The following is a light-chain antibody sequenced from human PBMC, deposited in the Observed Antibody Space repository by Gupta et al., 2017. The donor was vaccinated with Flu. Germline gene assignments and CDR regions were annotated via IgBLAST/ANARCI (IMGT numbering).Light chain of an antibody. CDR2: DVS. Sequence: ITISCTGTSSDVGGYNYVSWYQQHPGKAPKLMIYDVSNRPSGVSNRFSGFKSGNTASLTISGLQAEDEADYYCSSYRSSSTLYVFGTGTKVTVL. CDR3: SSYRSSSTLYV. V-gene: IGLV2-14*03. J-gene: IGLJ1*01. CDR1: SSDVGGYNY.